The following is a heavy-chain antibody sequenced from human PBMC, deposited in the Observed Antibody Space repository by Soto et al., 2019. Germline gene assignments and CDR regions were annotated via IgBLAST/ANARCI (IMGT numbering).Heavy chain of an antibody. J-gene: IGHJ4*02. V-gene: IGHV3-23*01. D-gene: IGHD3-9*01. CDR2: ISGSGGST. Sequence: GGSLRLSCAASGFTFSSYAMSWVRQAPGKGLEWVSAISGSGGSTYYADSVKGRFTISRDNSKNTLYLQMNSLRAEDTAVYYCAKPYDILTGPGNCGYWVQGTLVTVSS. CDR1: GFTFSSYA. CDR3: AKPYDILTGPGNCGY.